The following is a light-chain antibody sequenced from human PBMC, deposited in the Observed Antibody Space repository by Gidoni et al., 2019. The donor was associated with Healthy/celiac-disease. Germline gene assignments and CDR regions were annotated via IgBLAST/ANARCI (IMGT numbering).Light chain of an antibody. Sequence: IQMTQSPSTLSASVGDRVTITCRASQSISCWLAWYQQKPGKAPKLLIYKASSLESGVPSRFSGSGSGTEFTLTISSLQPDDFATYYCQQYNSYSKTFGQGTKVEIK. CDR3: QQYNSYSKT. J-gene: IGKJ1*01. CDR2: KAS. CDR1: QSISCW. V-gene: IGKV1-5*03.